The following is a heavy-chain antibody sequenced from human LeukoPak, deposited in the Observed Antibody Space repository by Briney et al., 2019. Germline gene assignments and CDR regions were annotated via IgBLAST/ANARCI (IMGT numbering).Heavy chain of an antibody. CDR3: ARGPGYDFWSAYYSLQPFDY. D-gene: IGHD3-3*01. V-gene: IGHV4-34*01. Sequence: SETLSLTCAVYGGSFSGYYWSWIRQPPGKGLEWIGEINHSGSTNYNPSLKSRVTISVDTSKNQFSLKLSSVTAADTAVYYCARGPGYDFWSAYYSLQPFDYWGQGTLVTVSS. J-gene: IGHJ4*02. CDR1: GGSFSGYY. CDR2: INHSGST.